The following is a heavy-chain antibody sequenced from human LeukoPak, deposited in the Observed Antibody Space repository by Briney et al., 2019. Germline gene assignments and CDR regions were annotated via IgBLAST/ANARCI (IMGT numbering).Heavy chain of an antibody. Sequence: GESLKTSCKGSGYSFTSYWIGWVRQMPGKGLEWMGIIYPGDSDTRYSPSFQGQVTISADKSISTAYLQWSSLKASDTAMYYCARSLYYDILTGYRVYSGMDVWGQGTTVTVSS. J-gene: IGHJ6*02. D-gene: IGHD3-9*01. CDR3: ARSLYYDILTGYRVYSGMDV. CDR2: IYPGDSDT. CDR1: GYSFTSYW. V-gene: IGHV5-51*01.